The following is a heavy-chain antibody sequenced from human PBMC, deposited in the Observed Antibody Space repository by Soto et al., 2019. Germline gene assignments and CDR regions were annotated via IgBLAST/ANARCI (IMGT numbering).Heavy chain of an antibody. V-gene: IGHV3-48*04. CDR2: ISSSSSRI. Sequence: EVQLVESGGGLIQPGGSLRLSCAASGFSFNTYAMNWVRQAPGKGLEWISYISSSSSRIYYADSVKGRFTLSRDNAKNSLYLQMNSLRAGDTAVYYCASDPGIAAAGMDYWGQGTLVTVSS. CDR1: GFSFNTYA. J-gene: IGHJ4*02. D-gene: IGHD6-25*01. CDR3: ASDPGIAAAGMDY.